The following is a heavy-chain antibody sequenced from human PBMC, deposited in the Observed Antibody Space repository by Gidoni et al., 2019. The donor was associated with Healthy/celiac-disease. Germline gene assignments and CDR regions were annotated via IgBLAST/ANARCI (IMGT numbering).Heavy chain of an antibody. CDR3: ARAKENIVVVPAAMVL. D-gene: IGHD2-2*01. CDR2: ISSSSSYI. J-gene: IGHJ6*02. Sequence: EVQLVESGGGLVKPGGSLRLSCAASGFTFSSYSMNWVRQAPGKGLEWVSSISSSSSYIYYADSVKGRFTISRDNAKNSLYLQMNSLRAEDTAVYYCARAKENIVVVPAAMVLWGQGTTVTVSS. CDR1: GFTFSSYS. V-gene: IGHV3-21*01.